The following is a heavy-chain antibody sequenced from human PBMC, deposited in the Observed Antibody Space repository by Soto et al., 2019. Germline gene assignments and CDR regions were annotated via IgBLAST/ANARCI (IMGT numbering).Heavy chain of an antibody. CDR3: TRDRSTGDC. V-gene: IGHV1-18*01. CDR1: GYTFTNYG. Sequence: QVQLVQPGAEVKKPGASVKVSCKASGYTFTNYGISWVRQAPGQGLEWMGWISANTGHTDYAEKYQGRVTMTTDTSTSTAYMELRSLTSDDTAVYYCTRDRSTGDCWGQGTLVTVSS. J-gene: IGHJ4*02. CDR2: ISANTGHT.